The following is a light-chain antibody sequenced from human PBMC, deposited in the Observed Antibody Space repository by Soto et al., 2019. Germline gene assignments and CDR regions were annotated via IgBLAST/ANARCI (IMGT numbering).Light chain of an antibody. J-gene: IGKJ2*01. V-gene: IGKV1-12*01. CDR2: AAS. CDR1: QDISTW. CDR3: QEVNSFPRA. Sequence: DIQMPQSPPSLSASVGDTVTITCRASQDISTWLAWYQQKPGKVPKVLIYAASTLQPGVPSRFSGGGSGTDFSLTISSLQPEDFATYYCQEVNSFPRAFGQGTKLEIK.